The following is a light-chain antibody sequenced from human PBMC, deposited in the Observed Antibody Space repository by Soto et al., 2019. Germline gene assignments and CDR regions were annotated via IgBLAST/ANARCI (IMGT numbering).Light chain of an antibody. V-gene: IGLV2-23*03. CDR3: YSLAGSSTFSGV. CDR1: SSDVGSYNL. Sequence: QSALTQPASVSGSPGQSITISCTGTSSDVGSYNLVSWYQQHPGKAPKLMIYEGSKRPSGVSNRFSGSKSGNTASLTISGLRAEDEADSYCYSLAGSSTFSGVFGGGTKLTVL. J-gene: IGLJ2*01. CDR2: EGS.